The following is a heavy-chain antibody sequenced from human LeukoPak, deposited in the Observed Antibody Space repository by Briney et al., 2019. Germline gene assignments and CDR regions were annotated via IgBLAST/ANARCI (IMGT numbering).Heavy chain of an antibody. CDR2: ISPGDSDI. J-gene: IGHJ4*02. D-gene: IGHD2-15*01. CDR3: ARLTYCAGGSCYGFDY. V-gene: IGHV5-51*01. Sequence: GESLKISCKGSGYSFTSYWIGWVRQMPGKGLEWMGIISPGDSDIRYSPSFQGQVTISADRSITTAYLQWSSLRASDTAIYYCARLTYCAGGSCYGFDYWGPRTVVTVSS. CDR1: GYSFTSYW.